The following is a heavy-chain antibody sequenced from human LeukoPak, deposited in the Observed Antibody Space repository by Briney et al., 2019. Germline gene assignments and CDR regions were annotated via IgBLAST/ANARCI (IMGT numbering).Heavy chain of an antibody. CDR1: GFTFSHAL. CDR2: IKTKTEDGAT. J-gene: IGHJ4*02. Sequence: SLRHPRASSGFTFSHALKKWVCQASAKGLEWISRIKTKTEDGATDYCAPVKARFTISRDDSKTTLYLQMNGLKTEDTAIYYCTTYVGATAYWGQGTLVTVSS. V-gene: IGHV3-15*01. CDR3: TTYVGATAY. D-gene: IGHD1-26*01.